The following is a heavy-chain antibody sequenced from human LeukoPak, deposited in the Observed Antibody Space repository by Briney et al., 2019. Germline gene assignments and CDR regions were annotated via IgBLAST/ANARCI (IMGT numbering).Heavy chain of an antibody. V-gene: IGHV4-59*01. J-gene: IGHJ4*02. CDR1: GGSITSYY. CDR3: AREWQYQFDY. Sequence: SETLSLTCIVSGGSITSYYWSWIRQPPGKGLEWIGYVSFSGSTNYNPSLKNRVTISGDASKNQFSLRLNSMTAADTAVYYCAREWQYQFDYWGQGSLVTVSS. CDR2: VSFSGST. D-gene: IGHD4-11*01.